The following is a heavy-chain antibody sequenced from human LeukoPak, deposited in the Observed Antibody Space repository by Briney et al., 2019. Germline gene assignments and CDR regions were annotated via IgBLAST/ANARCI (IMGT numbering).Heavy chain of an antibody. D-gene: IGHD3-10*01. Sequence: GGSLRLSCAASGFTFSSYGMHWVRQAPGKGLEWVAVISYDGSNKYYADSVKGRFTISRDNSKNTLYLQMNSLRAEDTAVYYCAGLRIYGSGSLDYWGQGTLVTVSS. J-gene: IGHJ4*02. V-gene: IGHV3-33*05. CDR1: GFTFSSYG. CDR3: AGLRIYGSGSLDY. CDR2: ISYDGSNK.